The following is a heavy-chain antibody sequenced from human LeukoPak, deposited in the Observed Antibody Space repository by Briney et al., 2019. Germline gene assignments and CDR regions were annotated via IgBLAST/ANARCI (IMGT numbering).Heavy chain of an antibody. V-gene: IGHV4-61*01. CDR2: IYYSGST. J-gene: IGHJ4*02. CDR1: GGSVSSGSYY. CDR3: ARVEAMELFDY. D-gene: IGHD1-7*01. Sequence: SETLSLTCTVSGGSVSSGSYYWSWIRQPPGTGLEWIGYIYYSGSTYYNPSLKSRVTISVDTSKNQFSLKLSSVTAADTAVYYCARVEAMELFDYWGQGTLVTVSS.